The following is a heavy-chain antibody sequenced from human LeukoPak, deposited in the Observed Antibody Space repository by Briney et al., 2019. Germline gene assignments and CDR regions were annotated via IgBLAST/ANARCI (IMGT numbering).Heavy chain of an antibody. D-gene: IGHD3-10*01. CDR2: ISGSGGST. CDR1: GFTFSSYA. Sequence: GGSLRLSCAASGFTFSSYAMSWVRQAPGKGLEWVSAISGSGGSTYYADSVKGRFTISRDNSKNTLYLQMNSLRAEDTAVYYCAKLRTYYYGSGSLDYWGQGTLVTVSS. J-gene: IGHJ4*02. CDR3: AKLRTYYYGSGSLDY. V-gene: IGHV3-23*01.